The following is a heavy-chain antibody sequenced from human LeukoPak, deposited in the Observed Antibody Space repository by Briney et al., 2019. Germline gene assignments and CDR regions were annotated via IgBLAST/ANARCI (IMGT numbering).Heavy chain of an antibody. D-gene: IGHD3-9*01. CDR2: IKQDGSEK. V-gene: IGHV3-7*01. Sequence: GGSLRLSCAASGFTFSSYWMSWVRQAPGKGLEWVANIKQDGSEKYYVDSVKGRFTISRDNAKNSLYLQMNSLRAEDTAVYYCARESGYDVLRYFDWLLGGDAFDIWGQGTMVTVSS. CDR3: ARESGYDVLRYFDWLLGGDAFDI. CDR1: GFTFSSYW. J-gene: IGHJ3*02.